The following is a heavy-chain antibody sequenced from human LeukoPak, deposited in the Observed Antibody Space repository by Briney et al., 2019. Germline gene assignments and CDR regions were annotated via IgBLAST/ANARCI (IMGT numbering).Heavy chain of an antibody. J-gene: IGHJ4*02. CDR2: ISYDGSNK. CDR3: AKDAKSGWTVLFGD. Sequence: GRSLRLSCAASGFTFSSYAMHWVRQAPGKGLEWVAVISYDGSNKYYADSVKGRFTISRDNSKNTLYLQMNSLRAEDTAVYYCAKDAKSGWTVLFGDWGQGTLVTVSS. D-gene: IGHD6-19*01. V-gene: IGHV3-30*04. CDR1: GFTFSSYA.